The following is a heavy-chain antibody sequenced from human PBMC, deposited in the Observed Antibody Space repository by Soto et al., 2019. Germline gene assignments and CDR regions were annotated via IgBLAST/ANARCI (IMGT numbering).Heavy chain of an antibody. CDR1: GYSFTSYW. CDR3: ARRDTVTTFHYYYYGMYV. CDR2: IDPSDSYT. V-gene: IGHV5-10-1*01. D-gene: IGHD4-4*01. J-gene: IGHJ6*02. Sequence: GESLKISCKGSGYSFTSYWISWVRQMPGKGLEWMGRIDPSDSYTNYSPSFQGHVTISADKSISTAYLQWSSLKASDTAMYYCARRDTVTTFHYYYYGMYVWGQGTTVTVS.